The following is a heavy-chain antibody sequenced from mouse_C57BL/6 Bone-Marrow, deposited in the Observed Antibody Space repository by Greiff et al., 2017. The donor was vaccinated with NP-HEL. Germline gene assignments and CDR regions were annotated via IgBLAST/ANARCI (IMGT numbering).Heavy chain of an antibody. J-gene: IGHJ2*01. CDR3: ARNYGNYLVYFDY. CDR1: GFTFSDYG. Sequence: EVKLMESGGGLVKPGGSLKLSCAASGFTFSDYGMHWVRQAPEKGLEWVAYISSGSSTIYYADTMKGRFTISRDNAKNTLFLQMTSLRSEDTAMYYCARNYGNYLVYFDYWGQGTTLTVSS. CDR2: ISSGSSTI. D-gene: IGHD2-1*01. V-gene: IGHV5-17*01.